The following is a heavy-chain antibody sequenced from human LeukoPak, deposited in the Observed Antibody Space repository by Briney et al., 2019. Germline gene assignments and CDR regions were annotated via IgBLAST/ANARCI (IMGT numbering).Heavy chain of an antibody. CDR1: GYTFTVYY. J-gene: IGHJ4*02. Sequence: ASVKVSCKASGYTFTVYYLHWVRQAPGQGLEWMGWINPNSGGTNYAQKFQGRVTMTRDTSISTAYMDLSRLYSDDTAVYYCARDNVSYDCWGQGTLVTVSS. D-gene: IGHD2-8*01. V-gene: IGHV1-2*02. CDR3: ARDNVSYDC. CDR2: INPNSGGT.